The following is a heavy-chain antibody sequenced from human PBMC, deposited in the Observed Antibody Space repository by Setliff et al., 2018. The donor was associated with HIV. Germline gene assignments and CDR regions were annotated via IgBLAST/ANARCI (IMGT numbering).Heavy chain of an antibody. CDR3: ARDFRIQLWLRSPFDY. CDR1: GFTFTNYE. Sequence: PGGSLRLSCAASGFTFTNYEMNWLRQAPGKGLEWLSYIGSSGNTIYYADSVKGRFTISRDNAKNSLYLQMNSLRAEDTAVYYCARDFRIQLWLRSPFDYWGQGTLVTVSS. D-gene: IGHD5-18*01. CDR2: IGSSGNTI. V-gene: IGHV3-48*03. J-gene: IGHJ4*02.